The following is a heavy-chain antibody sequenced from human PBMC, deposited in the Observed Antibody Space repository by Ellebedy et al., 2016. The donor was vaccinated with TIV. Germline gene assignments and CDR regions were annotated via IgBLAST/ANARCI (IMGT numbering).Heavy chain of an antibody. Sequence: GESLKISXAASGFTFSSYSMNWVRQAPGKGLEWVSYINSSSSAIYYADAVKGRFTISRDNAKNSLYLQMNSLRADDTAVYYCARSIVGATCLFNHWGQGTLVTVSS. D-gene: IGHD1-26*01. V-gene: IGHV3-48*04. CDR2: INSSSSAI. J-gene: IGHJ4*02. CDR1: GFTFSSYS. CDR3: ARSIVGATCLFNH.